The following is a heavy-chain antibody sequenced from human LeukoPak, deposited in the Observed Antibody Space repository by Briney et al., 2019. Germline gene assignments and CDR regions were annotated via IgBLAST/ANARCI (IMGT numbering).Heavy chain of an antibody. CDR3: ARETTAMVPYYYYYMDV. Sequence: SETLSLTCTVSGGSISSGSYSWSWIRQPAGKGLEWIGYIYYSGSTNYNPSLKSRVTISVDTSKNQFSLKLSSVTAADTAVYYCARETTAMVPYYYYYMDVWGKGTTVTVSS. CDR1: GGSISSGSYS. V-gene: IGHV4-61*10. J-gene: IGHJ6*03. CDR2: IYYSGST. D-gene: IGHD5-18*01.